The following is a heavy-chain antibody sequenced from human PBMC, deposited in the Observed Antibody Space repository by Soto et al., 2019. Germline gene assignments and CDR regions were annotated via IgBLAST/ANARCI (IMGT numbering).Heavy chain of an antibody. D-gene: IGHD5-12*01. Sequence: QVQLQESGPGLVKPSGTLSLTCAVSGGSISSSNWWSWVRQPPGKGLEWIGEIYHSGSTNYNPSLQSRVTISVAKSKNQFSLKLSSVTAADTAVYYCARDRAVDRDGYKEFDYWGQGTLVTVSS. J-gene: IGHJ4*02. CDR1: GGSISSSNW. CDR3: ARDRAVDRDGYKEFDY. V-gene: IGHV4-4*02. CDR2: IYHSGST.